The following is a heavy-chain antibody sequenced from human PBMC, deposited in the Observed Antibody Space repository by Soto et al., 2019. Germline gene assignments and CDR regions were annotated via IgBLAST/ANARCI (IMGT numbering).Heavy chain of an antibody. J-gene: IGHJ3*02. Sequence: PSETLSLTCTVSGGSISSYYWSWIRQPPGKGLEWIGRIYTRGSTKYNPSLKSRVTMSVDTSKNQFSLKLNSVSAADTAVYFCARDILIAGAPDAFDIWGQGTMVTVSS. V-gene: IGHV4-4*07. CDR3: ARDILIAGAPDAFDI. CDR1: GGSISSYY. D-gene: IGHD1-26*01. CDR2: IYTRGST.